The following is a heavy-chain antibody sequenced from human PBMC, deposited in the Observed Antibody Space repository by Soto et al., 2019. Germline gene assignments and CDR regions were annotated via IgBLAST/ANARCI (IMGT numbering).Heavy chain of an antibody. CDR3: ARLSGWSRYNWFAP. Sequence: SETLTITCTVSVGFMRNNRYSWGWIRQPPGKGLEWIGNIYSSGSTYSSPYLKSRVTISVETSKNQFFLKLSSVTAADTDVYYCARLSGWSRYNWFAPGGQGTLV. CDR1: VGFMRNNRYS. J-gene: IGHJ5*02. CDR2: IYSSGST. V-gene: IGHV4-39*01. D-gene: IGHD6-19*01.